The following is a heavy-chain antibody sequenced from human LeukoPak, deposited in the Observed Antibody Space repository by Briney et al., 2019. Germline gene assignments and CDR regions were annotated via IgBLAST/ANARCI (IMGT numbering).Heavy chain of an antibody. CDR2: VNPNSGGT. D-gene: IGHD1-26*01. Sequence: SSVTVSCMASVYTFTGYYMLWVRLAPGPGLEWMGRVNPNSGGTNYAQKLQGRFTLSRNTSISTAYMELSRLRSDDTAFYYCASAGLYSGSYYLDYWGQGTLVTVSS. V-gene: IGHV1-2*06. J-gene: IGHJ4*02. CDR3: ASAGLYSGSYYLDY. CDR1: VYTFTGYY.